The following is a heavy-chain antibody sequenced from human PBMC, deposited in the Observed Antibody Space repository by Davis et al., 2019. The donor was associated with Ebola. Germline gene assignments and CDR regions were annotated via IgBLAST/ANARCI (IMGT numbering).Heavy chain of an antibody. CDR3: TKGITMLRGLIRERDY. Sequence: GESLKISCGVPGLTFTDAWMRWVRQAPGKGPEWVGRIKSKGDGGATDYGAPVKGRFTISRDDSKNTVYLQMNNLKTEDTAVYYCTKGITMLRGLIRERDYWGQGTLVTVSS. J-gene: IGHJ4*02. CDR2: IKSKGDGGAT. CDR1: GLTFTDAW. V-gene: IGHV3-15*01. D-gene: IGHD3-10*01.